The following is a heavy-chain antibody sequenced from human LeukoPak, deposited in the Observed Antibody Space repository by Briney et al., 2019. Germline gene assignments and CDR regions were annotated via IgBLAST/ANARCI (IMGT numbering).Heavy chain of an antibody. Sequence: TSVTVSCKASGYTFTGYYKLWVRLAPGQGLEWMGVINPNSGGTDYAQKFQGWVAMTSDTSNSPAYVELSRLRSADTAVYYCARDYSSGPFDIWGQGTMVTVSS. CDR3: ARDYSSGPFDI. CDR2: INPNSGGT. V-gene: IGHV1-2*04. J-gene: IGHJ3*02. D-gene: IGHD6-19*01. CDR1: GYTFTGYY.